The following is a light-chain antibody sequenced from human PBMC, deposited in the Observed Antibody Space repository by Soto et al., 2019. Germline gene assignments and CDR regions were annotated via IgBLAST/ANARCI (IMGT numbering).Light chain of an antibody. CDR3: CSYAGTYTLYVM. V-gene: IGLV2-11*01. Sequence: QSALTQPRSVSGSPGQSVTISCTGTNSDVGGHNYVSWYQQHPGKAPKLMIYDVTKRPSGVPDRFSGSKSGNTASLIISGLQAEDEADYYCCSYAGTYTLYVMFGGGTQLTVL. CDR1: NSDVGGHNY. CDR2: DVT. J-gene: IGLJ3*02.